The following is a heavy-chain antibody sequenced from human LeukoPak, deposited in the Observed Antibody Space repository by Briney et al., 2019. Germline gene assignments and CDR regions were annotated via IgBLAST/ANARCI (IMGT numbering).Heavy chain of an antibody. CDR2: VSGSGTI. CDR1: GGSINSY. J-gene: IGHJ4*02. CDR3: ARQAKRDGYNYFGEFDY. V-gene: IGHV4-4*07. Sequence: SETLSLTCTVSGGSINSYWSWIRQPAGKGLEWIGRVSGSGTITYNPSLKSRVTISIDTSKNQFSLKLSSVTAADTAVYYCARQAKRDGYNYFGEFDYWGQGTPVTVSS. D-gene: IGHD5-24*01.